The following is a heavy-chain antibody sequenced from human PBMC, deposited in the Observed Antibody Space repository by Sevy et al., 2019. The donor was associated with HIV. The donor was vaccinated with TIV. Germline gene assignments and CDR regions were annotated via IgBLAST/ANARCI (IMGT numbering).Heavy chain of an antibody. CDR2: ISAHNGDT. Sequence: ASVKVSCKASGYTFTSYRVSWVRQAPGQGLEWMGWISAHNGDTHYAQKFQGRVTMTTDTPTSTAYMDLRSLGSDDTAVYYCAGAYCSGGSCYSLAYWGQGTLVTVSS. J-gene: IGHJ4*02. D-gene: IGHD2-15*01. V-gene: IGHV1-18*01. CDR1: GYTFTSYR. CDR3: AGAYCSGGSCYSLAY.